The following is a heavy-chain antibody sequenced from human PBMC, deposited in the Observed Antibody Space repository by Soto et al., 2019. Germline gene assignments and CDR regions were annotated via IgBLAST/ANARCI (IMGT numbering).Heavy chain of an antibody. CDR3: ENSWIPTSY. D-gene: IGHD3-10*01. Sequence: GWSLRLSCAASGFSFSHYWMHWVRQAPGKGLVWVSRISPDGRTTTYADSVKGRFTISRDNAKSTLYLQMNSLTVEDGAVYYCENSWIPTSYWGPGTPVTVSS. J-gene: IGHJ4*02. CDR1: GFSFSHYW. V-gene: IGHV3-74*01. CDR2: ISPDGRTT.